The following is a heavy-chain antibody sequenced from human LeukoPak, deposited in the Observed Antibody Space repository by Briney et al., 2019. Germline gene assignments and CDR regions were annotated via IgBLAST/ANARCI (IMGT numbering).Heavy chain of an antibody. CDR3: AKTPVGMVTLDY. V-gene: IGHV1-69*06. J-gene: IGHJ4*02. Sequence: SVKVSCKASGYTFTSYAMNWVRQAPGQGLEWMGGIIPIFGTANYAQKFQGRVTITADKLMSTAYMELSSLRSEDTAVYYCAKTPVGMVTLDYWGQGTLVTVSS. D-gene: IGHD5-24*01. CDR2: IIPIFGTA. CDR1: GYTFTSYA.